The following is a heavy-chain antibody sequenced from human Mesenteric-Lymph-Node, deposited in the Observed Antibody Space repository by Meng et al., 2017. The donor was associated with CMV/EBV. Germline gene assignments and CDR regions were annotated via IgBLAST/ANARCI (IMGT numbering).Heavy chain of an antibody. CDR1: GASIRSYY. J-gene: IGHJ6*02. D-gene: IGHD1-20*01. V-gene: IGHV4-59*01. CDR2: VYYSGRT. CDR3: AKQAGITGRGGDYYYGLDV. Sequence: SETLSLTCTVSGASIRSYYWRWIRQPPGKGLEWIGYVYYSGRTNYNPSLKSRVTISVDTSQNQVPLNLNSVTAADTAVYYCAKQAGITGRGGDYYYGLDVWGQGTTVTVSS.